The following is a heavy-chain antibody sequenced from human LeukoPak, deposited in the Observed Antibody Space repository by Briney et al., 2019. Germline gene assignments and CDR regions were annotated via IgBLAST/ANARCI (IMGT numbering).Heavy chain of an antibody. J-gene: IGHJ4*02. CDR2: IRGSSSAI. V-gene: IGHV3-48*02. D-gene: IGHD2-15*01. CDR3: ARTYCRGGNCYYDY. CDR1: GFTFSTYS. Sequence: GWSLRLSCAASGFTFSTYSMNWVRQAPGKGLEWVSYIRGSSSAIYYADSVKGRFSISRDNANNSLYLQMSSLRDEDTAVYYCARTYCRGGNCYYDYWGQGTLVTVSS.